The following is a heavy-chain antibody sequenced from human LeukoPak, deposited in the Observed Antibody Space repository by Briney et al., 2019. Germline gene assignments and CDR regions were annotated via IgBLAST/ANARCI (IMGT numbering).Heavy chain of an antibody. Sequence: GASVKVSCKASGGTFSSYAISWVRQAPGQGLEWMGGIIPIFGTANYAQKFQGRVTITADESTSTAYMELSSLRSEDTAVYYCARDRDSSSWYGLAGYWGQGTLVTVSS. CDR3: ARDRDSSSWYGLAGY. V-gene: IGHV1-69*13. CDR1: GGTFSSYA. CDR2: IIPIFGTA. D-gene: IGHD6-13*01. J-gene: IGHJ4*02.